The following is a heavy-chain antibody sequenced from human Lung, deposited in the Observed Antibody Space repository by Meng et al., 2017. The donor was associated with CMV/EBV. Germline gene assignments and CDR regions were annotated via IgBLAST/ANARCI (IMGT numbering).Heavy chain of an antibody. CDR2: IYHSGST. CDR1: AGYISSSHW. D-gene: IGHD6-19*01. Sequence: QAPTHGSWHGLVKPSGTLSLPCSCSAGYISSSHWRSWVRKPPGKGLEWIEEIYHSGSTTYNPSLKSRVPISVDKSQNQFALTLSSVTAADTAVYYCASFPPPGKQWLVTDYWGQGTLVTVSS. V-gene: IGHV4-4*02. CDR3: ASFPPPGKQWLVTDY. J-gene: IGHJ4*02.